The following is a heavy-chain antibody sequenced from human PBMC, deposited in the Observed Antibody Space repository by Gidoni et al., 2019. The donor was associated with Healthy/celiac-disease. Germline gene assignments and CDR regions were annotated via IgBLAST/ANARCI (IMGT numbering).Heavy chain of an antibody. V-gene: IGHV1-2*02. J-gene: IGHJ3*02. D-gene: IGHD5-12*01. CDR2: LNPNSGGT. Sequence: QVQLVQSGAEVKRPGASVKVSCKASGYTFTGYYMHWVRHATGQGLEWMGWLNPNSGGTNDAQKFQGRVTMTRDTSIRTAYMELSRLRSDDTAVYYCARVGGSYAFDIWGQGTMVTVSS. CDR1: GYTFTGYY. CDR3: ARVGGSYAFDI.